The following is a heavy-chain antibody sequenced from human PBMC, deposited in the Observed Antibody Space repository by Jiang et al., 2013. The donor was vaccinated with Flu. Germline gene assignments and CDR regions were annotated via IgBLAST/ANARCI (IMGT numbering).Heavy chain of an antibody. V-gene: IGHV3-23*01. CDR1: GFTFNNYA. Sequence: RLSCAASGFTFNNYAMSWVRQAPGKGLEWVSGISGIDGSTYYADSVKDRFTVSRDNSKNTLYLQMNSLRAEDTAVYYCAKNVDKVATSNPIDLWGQGALVAVSS. D-gene: IGHD5-12*01. J-gene: IGHJ5*02. CDR3: AKNVDKVATSNPIDL. CDR2: ISGIDGST.